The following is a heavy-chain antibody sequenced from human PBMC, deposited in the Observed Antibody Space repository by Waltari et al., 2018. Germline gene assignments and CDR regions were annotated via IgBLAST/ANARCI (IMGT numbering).Heavy chain of an antibody. V-gene: IGHV3-48*03. D-gene: IGHD5-18*01. CDR3: ARESDTAIVHDGMDV. J-gene: IGHJ6*02. CDR1: GFTFSSYE. Sequence: EVQLVESGGGLVQPGGSLRLSCAASGFTFSSYEMNWVRQAPGKGLEWVSYISSSGSTIYYADSVKGRFTSSRDNAKNSLYLQMNSLRAEDTAVYYCARESDTAIVHDGMDVWGHGTLVTVSS. CDR2: ISSSGSTI.